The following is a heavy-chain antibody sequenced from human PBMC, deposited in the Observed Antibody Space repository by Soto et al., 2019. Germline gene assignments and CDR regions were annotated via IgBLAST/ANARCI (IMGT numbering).Heavy chain of an antibody. V-gene: IGHV4-39*07. D-gene: IGHD2-8*01. CDR2: IYYSGST. CDR1: GGSISSSSYY. CDR3: ARVPLFVCFFNGGALGFFDS. J-gene: IGHJ4*02. Sequence: PSETLSLTCTVSGGSISSSSYYWGWIRQPPGKGLEWIGSIYYSGSTYYNPSLKSRVTISVDTSKNQFSLKLSSVTAADTAVYYCARVPLFVCFFNGGALGFFDSGAQETVVTVSS.